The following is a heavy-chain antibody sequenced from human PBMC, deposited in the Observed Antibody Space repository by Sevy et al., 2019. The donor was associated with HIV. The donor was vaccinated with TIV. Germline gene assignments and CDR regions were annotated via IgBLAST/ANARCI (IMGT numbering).Heavy chain of an antibody. J-gene: IGHJ5*02. D-gene: IGHD3-22*01. CDR1: GFTFNTYT. Sequence: GGCLRLSCAASGFTFNTYTMNWVRQTPGKGLEWVSSITSSSGYIYYADSVKGRFAISRDNGENSIYLQMDSLRVEDTGVYYCAREHSGGSYYFDNWGQGAQGHRLL. CDR3: AREHSGGSYYFDN. CDR2: ITSSSGYI. V-gene: IGHV3-21*01.